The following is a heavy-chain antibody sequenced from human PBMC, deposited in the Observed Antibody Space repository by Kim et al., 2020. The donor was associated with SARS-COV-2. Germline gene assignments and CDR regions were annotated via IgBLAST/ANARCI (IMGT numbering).Heavy chain of an antibody. CDR2: IYYSGST. V-gene: IGHV4-39*01. CDR3: ARRRYSSGSTSYDY. J-gene: IGHJ4*02. Sequence: SETLSLTCTVSGGSISSSSYYWGWIRQPPGKGLEWIGSIYYSGSTYYNPSLMSRVTISVDTSKTQFSLKLSSVTAADTAVYYCARRRYSSGSTSYDYWGQGTLVTVSS. D-gene: IGHD6-19*01. CDR1: GGSISSSSYY.